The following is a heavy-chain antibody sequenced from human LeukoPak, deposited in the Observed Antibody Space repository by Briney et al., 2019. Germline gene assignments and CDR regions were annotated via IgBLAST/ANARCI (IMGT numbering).Heavy chain of an antibody. CDR2: ISTTGGKT. J-gene: IGHJ4*02. CDR3: ARDVGPY. V-gene: IGHV3-64*01. D-gene: IGHD1-26*01. Sequence: GGSLRLFCAPSGLPLSGYSMHWVRQPARKGLECVSSISTTGGKTLYVHSVRGRFTIFRDNSKNTLYLQMGSLRTEGTAVYYCARDVGPYWGQGTLVTVSS. CDR1: GLPLSGYS.